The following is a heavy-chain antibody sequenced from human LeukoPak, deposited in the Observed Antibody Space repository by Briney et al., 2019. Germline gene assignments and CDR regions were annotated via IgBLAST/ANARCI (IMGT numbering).Heavy chain of an antibody. D-gene: IGHD2-8*02. CDR2: IIQDGSEK. J-gene: IGHJ4*02. CDR3: ARVRHRYGPASAFFDY. Sequence: GGSLRLSCAASGLTLGGYYMDWVRQAPGKGLEWVANIIQDGSEKYYVDSVKGRFTISRDNTKNSLFLQMNSLRAEDTAVYYCARVRHRYGPASAFFDYWGQGTLVTVSS. V-gene: IGHV3-7*01. CDR1: GLTLGGYY.